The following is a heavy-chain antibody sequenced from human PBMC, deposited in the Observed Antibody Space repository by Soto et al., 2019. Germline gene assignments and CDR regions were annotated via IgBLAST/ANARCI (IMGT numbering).Heavy chain of an antibody. CDR2: FFTGGTT. V-gene: IGHV3-66*01. D-gene: IGHD3-3*01. J-gene: IGHJ4*02. CDR1: GFNVSTYY. CDR3: AGWGNFWGVSFVS. Sequence: GWSLRLSSAASGFNVSTYYMSRVCQAPGEGLEWVSVFFTGGTTAYADSVKGRFTISRDDSKNTVYLQMNGLRVDVAVLYYCAGWGNFWGVSFVSLGQGAVVTVSS.